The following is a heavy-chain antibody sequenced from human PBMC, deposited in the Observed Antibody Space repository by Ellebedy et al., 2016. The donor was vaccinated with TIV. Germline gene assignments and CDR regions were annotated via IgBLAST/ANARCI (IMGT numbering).Heavy chain of an antibody. D-gene: IGHD2/OR15-2a*01. CDR2: ITANALPS. V-gene: IGHV3-23*01. CDR1: GFTFSNYA. CDR3: AKDTVSPPYFLGPEYFQQ. J-gene: IGHJ1*01. Sequence: GESLKISXAASGFTFSNYAMGWVRHVPGRGPEWVSPITANALPSWYADSVKGRFTISRDNAKNSLFLQVNSLRAEDTAVYYCAKDTVSPPYFLGPEYFQQWGQGTLVTVSS.